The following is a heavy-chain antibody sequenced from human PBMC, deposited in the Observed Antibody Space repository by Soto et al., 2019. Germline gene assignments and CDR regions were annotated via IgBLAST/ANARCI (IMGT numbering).Heavy chain of an antibody. J-gene: IGHJ4*02. Sequence: QVQLVESGGGVVQPGRSLRLSCAASGFTFSTYAMHWVRQAPGKGLEWVAIISFDGNNKYYAESVKGRFTISRDNSKNTVYLQMNSLRVEDTAVYYCAREEGPGNHFFDYWGQGTLVTVSS. CDR2: ISFDGNNK. V-gene: IGHV3-30-3*01. CDR1: GFTFSTYA. CDR3: AREEGPGNHFFDY. D-gene: IGHD4-4*01.